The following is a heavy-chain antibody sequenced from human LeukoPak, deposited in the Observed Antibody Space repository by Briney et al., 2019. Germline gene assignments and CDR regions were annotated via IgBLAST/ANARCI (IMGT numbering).Heavy chain of an antibody. CDR3: AVPGSYTTTLPY. J-gene: IGHJ1*01. CDR2: IYYSGGT. V-gene: IGHV4-31*03. CDR1: SGSINSGNFY. Sequence: SETLSLTCTMSSGSINSGNFYWTWIRQNPGKGLEWIGYIYYSGGTYYHPSLRSRLSMSLDTSRNQFSRRLSSVTAADTAVYYCAVPGSYTTTLPYWGQGTLVTVSS. D-gene: IGHD2-2*02.